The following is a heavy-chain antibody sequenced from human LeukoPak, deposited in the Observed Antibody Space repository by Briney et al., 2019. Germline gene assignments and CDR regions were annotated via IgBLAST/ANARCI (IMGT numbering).Heavy chain of an antibody. J-gene: IGHJ4*02. CDR1: GGSFSGYY. Sequence: SETLSLTCAVYGGSFSGYYWSWIRQPPGKGLEWIGEINHSGSTNYNPSLKSRVTISVDTSKNQFSLKLSSVTAADTAVYYCARGRGSYWGQGTLVTVSS. V-gene: IGHV4-34*01. CDR3: ARGRGSY. CDR2: INHSGST.